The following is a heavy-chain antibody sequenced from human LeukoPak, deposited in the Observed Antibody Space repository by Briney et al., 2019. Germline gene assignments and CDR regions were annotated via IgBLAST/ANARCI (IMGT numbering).Heavy chain of an antibody. V-gene: IGHV3-23*01. D-gene: IGHD6-19*01. CDR2: ISGSGNST. J-gene: IGHJ5*02. CDR3: AKGVVEQWLVHWSDP. Sequence: PGGSLRLSCAASGFTFSSCAMNWVRQAPGKGLEWVSAISGSGNSTYYADSVKGRFTISRDNSKKTLYLQMNSLRAEDTAVYYCAKGVVEQWLVHWSDPWGQGILVTVSS. CDR1: GFTFSSCA.